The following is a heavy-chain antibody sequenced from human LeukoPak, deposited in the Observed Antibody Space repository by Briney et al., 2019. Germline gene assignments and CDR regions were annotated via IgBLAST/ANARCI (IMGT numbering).Heavy chain of an antibody. Sequence: PSETLSLTCAVYGGSFSGYYWSWIRQPPGKGLEWIGEINHSGSTNYKTYLKSRGTISLDTSKNQISLKLSSVTTAETAVYYCGRGGYCSSTRCYGGGFDPWGQGTLVTVSS. CDR2: INHSGST. V-gene: IGHV4-34*01. CDR1: GGSFSGYY. CDR3: GRGGYCSSTRCYGGGFDP. J-gene: IGHJ5*02. D-gene: IGHD2-2*01.